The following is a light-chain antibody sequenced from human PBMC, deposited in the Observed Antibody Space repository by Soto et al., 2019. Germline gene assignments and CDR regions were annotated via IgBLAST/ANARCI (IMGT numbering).Light chain of an antibody. CDR1: QSISSY. J-gene: IGKJ1*01. CDR3: QQSYSTPWT. Sequence: DIQMTQSPSSLSASVGDRFTMTCRASQSISSYLNWYQQKPGKAPKLLIYAASNLQSGVPSRFSGSGSGTDFTLTISSLQPEDFATYYCQQSYSTPWTFGQGTKVDI. V-gene: IGKV1-39*01. CDR2: AAS.